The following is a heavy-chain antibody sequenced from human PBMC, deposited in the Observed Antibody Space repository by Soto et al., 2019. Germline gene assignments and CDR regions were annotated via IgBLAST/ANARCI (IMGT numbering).Heavy chain of an antibody. J-gene: IGHJ4*02. D-gene: IGHD4-17*01. V-gene: IGHV1-18*01. CDR3: ARDIARLDYGDYGRDYFDY. CDR2: ISAYNGNT. Sequence: VPLKVDCKPSGYTFTSYGISWLRQTTGQGLDWMGWISAYNGNTNYAQKLQGRVTMTTDTSTSTAYMELRSLRSDDTAVYYCARDIARLDYGDYGRDYFDYWGQGTLVTVSS. CDR1: GYTFTSYG.